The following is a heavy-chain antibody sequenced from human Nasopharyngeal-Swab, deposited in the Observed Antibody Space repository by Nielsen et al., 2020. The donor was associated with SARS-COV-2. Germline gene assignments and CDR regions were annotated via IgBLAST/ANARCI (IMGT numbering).Heavy chain of an antibody. Sequence: GESLKISCAAPGFTFSSYGMHWVRQAPGKGLEWVAVISYDGSNKYYADSVKGRFTISRDNSKNTLYLQMNSLRAEDTAVYYCARSYYGAYYYGMDVWGQGTTVTVSS. D-gene: IGHD4-17*01. CDR2: ISYDGSNK. J-gene: IGHJ6*02. CDR1: GFTFSSYG. V-gene: IGHV3-30*03. CDR3: ARSYYGAYYYGMDV.